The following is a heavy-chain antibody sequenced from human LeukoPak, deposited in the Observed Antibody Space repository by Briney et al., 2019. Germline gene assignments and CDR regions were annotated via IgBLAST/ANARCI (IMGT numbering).Heavy chain of an antibody. Sequence: SETLSLTCAVYGGSFSGHYWTWIRQPPGKGLEWIGEINHSGSTTYNPSLNNRVTISVDTSKNQFSLKLTSVTAADTAVYYCARPRYGSGSLDSWGQGTPVTVSS. V-gene: IGHV4-34*01. J-gene: IGHJ4*02. CDR3: ARPRYGSGSLDS. D-gene: IGHD3-10*01. CDR1: GGSFSGHY. CDR2: INHSGST.